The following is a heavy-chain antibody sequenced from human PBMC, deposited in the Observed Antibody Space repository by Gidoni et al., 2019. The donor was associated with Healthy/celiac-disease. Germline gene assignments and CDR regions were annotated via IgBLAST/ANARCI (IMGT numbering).Heavy chain of an antibody. V-gene: IGHV3-23*01. CDR1: GFTFSSYS. CDR3: AKMGALAIGYCSGGSCYSLDY. J-gene: IGHJ4*02. CDR2: ISGSGGST. Sequence: EVQLLESGGGLVQPGGSLRLSCAASGFTFSSYSMSWVRQAPGKGLEWVSAISGSGGSTYYADSVKGRFTISRDNSKNTLYLQMNSLRAEDTAVYYCAKMGALAIGYCSGGSCYSLDYWGQGTLVTVSS. D-gene: IGHD2-15*01.